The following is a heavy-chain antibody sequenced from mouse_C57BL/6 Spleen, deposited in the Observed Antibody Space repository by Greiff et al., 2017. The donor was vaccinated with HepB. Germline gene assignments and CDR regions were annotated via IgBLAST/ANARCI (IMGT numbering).Heavy chain of an antibody. D-gene: IGHD2-5*01. CDR3: ARKSNYVGDFDY. Sequence: QVQLKQSGPELVKPGASVKISCKASGYSFTSYYIHWVKQRPGQGLEWIGWIYPGSGNTKYNEKFKGKATLTADTSSSTAYMQLSSLTSEDSAVYYCARKSNYVGDFDYWGQGTTLTVSS. CDR2: IYPGSGNT. CDR1: GYSFTSYY. V-gene: IGHV1-66*01. J-gene: IGHJ2*01.